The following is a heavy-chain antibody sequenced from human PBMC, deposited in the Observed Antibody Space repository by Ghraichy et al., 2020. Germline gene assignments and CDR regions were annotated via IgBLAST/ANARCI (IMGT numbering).Heavy chain of an antibody. Sequence: LSLTCAVSGFIFSRYGMHWVRQAPGKGLEWVAVTSYDGSHKNYADSVKGRFTISRDNSKNTLYLQMSSLRTEDTAVYYCAKERDSSGYYSFRGDYYGIDVWGQGTTVTVSS. J-gene: IGHJ6*02. CDR3: AKERDSSGYYSFRGDYYGIDV. CDR1: GFIFSRYG. CDR2: TSYDGSHK. V-gene: IGHV3-30*18. D-gene: IGHD3-22*01.